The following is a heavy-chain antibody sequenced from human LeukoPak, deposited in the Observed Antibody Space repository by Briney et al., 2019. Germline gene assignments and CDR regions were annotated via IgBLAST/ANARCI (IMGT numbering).Heavy chain of an antibody. CDR3: ARVWDAGAQWLDGAFDY. V-gene: IGHV4-61*01. Sequence: PSQTLSLTCTVSGGSISSGSYYWSWIRQPPGKGLEWIGYIYYSGSTNYNPSLKSRVTISVDTSKNQFSLKLSSVTAADTAVYYCARVWDAGAQWLDGAFDYWGQGTLVTVSS. CDR2: IYYSGST. CDR1: GGSISSGSYY. J-gene: IGHJ4*02. D-gene: IGHD6-19*01.